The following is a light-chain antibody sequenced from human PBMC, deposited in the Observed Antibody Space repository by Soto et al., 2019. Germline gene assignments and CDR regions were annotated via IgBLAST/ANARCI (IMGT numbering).Light chain of an antibody. J-gene: IGKJ1*01. CDR2: GAS. Sequence: DMQMTQSPSTLSASVGDRVTITCRASQSINTWLAWYQQKPGKAPKLLIYGASSLESGVPSRFSGSGSGTEFTLTISSLQPDDFATYYCQQYNGHFGQGTKV. CDR3: QQYNGH. V-gene: IGKV1-5*01. CDR1: QSINTW.